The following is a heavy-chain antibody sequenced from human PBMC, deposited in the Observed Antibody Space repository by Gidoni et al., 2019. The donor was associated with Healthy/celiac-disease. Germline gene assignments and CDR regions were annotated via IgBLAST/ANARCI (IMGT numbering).Heavy chain of an antibody. D-gene: IGHD2-15*01. Sequence: EVQLLESGGGLVQPGGSLRLSCAASGFTFSSYAMSWVRQAPGKGLEWVSAISGSGGSTYYADSVKGRFTISRDNSKNTLYLQMNSLRAEDTAVYYCAKDPAIVVVAATYSYYYYGMDVWGQGTTVTVSS. J-gene: IGHJ6*02. CDR2: ISGSGGST. CDR1: GFTFSSYA. CDR3: AKDPAIVVVAATYSYYYYGMDV. V-gene: IGHV3-23*01.